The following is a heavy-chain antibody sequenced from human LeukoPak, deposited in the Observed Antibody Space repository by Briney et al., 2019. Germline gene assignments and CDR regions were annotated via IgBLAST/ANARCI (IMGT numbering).Heavy chain of an antibody. CDR1: GFTFSNAW. CDR2: IKSKTDGGTT. CDR3: TTAGNYGSGTNPYY. V-gene: IGHV3-15*07. J-gene: IGHJ4*02. D-gene: IGHD3-10*01. Sequence: GGSLRLSCAASGFTFSNAWMNRVRQAPGKGLEWVGRIKSKTDGGTTDYAAPVKGRFTISRDDSKNTLYLQMSSLKTEDTAVYYCTTAGNYGSGTNPYYWGQGTLVTVSS.